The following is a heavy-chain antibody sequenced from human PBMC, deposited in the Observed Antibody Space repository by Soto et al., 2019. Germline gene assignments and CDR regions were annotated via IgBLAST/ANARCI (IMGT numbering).Heavy chain of an antibody. Sequence: ASVKVSCKASGGTFSTYTINWVRQAPGQGLEWMGGIIPMFGRPNYAQKFQGRLTITADKSTSTAYMELSSLRSEDTAVYFCARDRAQNSGYPHPSDVFDIWGQGTMVTV. V-gene: IGHV1-69*06. CDR1: GGTFSTYT. D-gene: IGHD5-12*01. J-gene: IGHJ3*02. CDR2: IIPMFGRP. CDR3: ARDRAQNSGYPHPSDVFDI.